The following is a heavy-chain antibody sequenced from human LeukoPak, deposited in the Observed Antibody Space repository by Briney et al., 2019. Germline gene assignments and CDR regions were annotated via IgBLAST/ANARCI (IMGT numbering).Heavy chain of an antibody. CDR1: RFTFSRYW. Sequence: GGSLRLSCAASRFTFSRYWMSWVRQAPGKGLEWVANIKPDGSEKYYVDSVKGRFTISRDNAKNTLYLQMTSLTADDTAMYYCARGSTPYSTSSWFDYWGRGTLVTVSS. J-gene: IGHJ4*02. D-gene: IGHD6-6*01. CDR2: IKPDGSEK. CDR3: ARGSTPYSTSSWFDY. V-gene: IGHV3-7*01.